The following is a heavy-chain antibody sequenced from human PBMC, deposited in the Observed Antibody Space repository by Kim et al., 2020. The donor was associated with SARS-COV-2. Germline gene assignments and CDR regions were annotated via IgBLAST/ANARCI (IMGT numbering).Heavy chain of an antibody. Sequence: TTAESVTGRFTIPKDNAKNALFLQMNSRAAEDTAVYYCARDLSGAADYWGQGTLVTVSS. CDR3: ARDLSGAADY. V-gene: IGHV3-74*01. D-gene: IGHD3-10*01. J-gene: IGHJ4*02.